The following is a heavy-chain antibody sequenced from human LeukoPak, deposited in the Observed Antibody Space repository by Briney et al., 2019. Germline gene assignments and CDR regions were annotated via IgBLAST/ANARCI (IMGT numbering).Heavy chain of an antibody. CDR1: GYSVTNYD. Sequence: ASVKVSCKAAGYSVTNYDINWGGRSAGQGGGGRGGMKPKSDNTIYAQNFQGRVTMTSDTSITTAYMELSSLRSEDTAVYYCARGNGYVEGAAAGTTVMDLWGQGTTVTVSS. CDR2: MKPKSDNT. CDR3: ARGNGYVEGAAAGTTVMDL. D-gene: IGHD6-13*01. J-gene: IGHJ6*02. V-gene: IGHV1-8*01.